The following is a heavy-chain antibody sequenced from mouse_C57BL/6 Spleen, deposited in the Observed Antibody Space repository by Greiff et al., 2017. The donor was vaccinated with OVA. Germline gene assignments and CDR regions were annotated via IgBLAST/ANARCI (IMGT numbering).Heavy chain of an antibody. CDR1: GYTFTDYY. CDR2: IYPGSGNT. CDR3: ARGDIYYAMDY. Sequence: QVQLQQSGAELVRPGASVKLSCKASGYTFTDYYINWVKQRPGQGLEWIARIYPGSGNTYYNEKFKGKATLTAEKSSSTAYMQLSSLTSEDSAVYFCARGDIYYAMDYWGQGTSVTVSS. J-gene: IGHJ4*01. V-gene: IGHV1-76*01.